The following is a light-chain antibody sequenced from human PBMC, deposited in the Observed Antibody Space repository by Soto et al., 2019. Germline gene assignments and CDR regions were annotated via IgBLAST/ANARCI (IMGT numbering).Light chain of an antibody. CDR1: QSISTY. J-gene: IGKJ1*01. V-gene: IGKV1-39*01. Sequence: DIQMTQSPSSLPASVGDRVTITCRASQSISTYVNWYQQKAGKAPKLLIYDASSLYSGVPSRFSGSGSGTDFTLTISTLQPDDFATYYCQQYNSYWTFGQGTKVDIK. CDR2: DAS. CDR3: QQYNSYWT.